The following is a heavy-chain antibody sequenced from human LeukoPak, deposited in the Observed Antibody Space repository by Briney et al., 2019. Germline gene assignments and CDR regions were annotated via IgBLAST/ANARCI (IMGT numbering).Heavy chain of an antibody. V-gene: IGHV4-34*01. D-gene: IGHD5-18*01. CDR1: GGSFSGNY. Sequence: SETLSLTCAVYGGSFSGNYWTWIRPPPGKGLEWIGEINHSGSTNYNPSLKSRVTISVDTSKNQFSLKLSSVTAADTAVYYCARGIGYGPRFDYWGQGTLVTVSS. CDR2: INHSGST. CDR3: ARGIGYGPRFDY. J-gene: IGHJ4*02.